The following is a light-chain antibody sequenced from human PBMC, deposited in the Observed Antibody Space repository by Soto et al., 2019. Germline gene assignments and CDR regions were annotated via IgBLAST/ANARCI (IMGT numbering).Light chain of an antibody. CDR2: KAS. CDR3: QHYNSYSEA. Sequence: DLPVTQSPSTLSASVGDRVNITCRASQTISSWLAWYQQKPGKAPKLLIYKASTLKSGVPSRFSGSGSGTEFNLTISRLQTDDFATYYCQHYNSYSEAFGQGTKVDIK. V-gene: IGKV1-5*03. CDR1: QTISSW. J-gene: IGKJ1*01.